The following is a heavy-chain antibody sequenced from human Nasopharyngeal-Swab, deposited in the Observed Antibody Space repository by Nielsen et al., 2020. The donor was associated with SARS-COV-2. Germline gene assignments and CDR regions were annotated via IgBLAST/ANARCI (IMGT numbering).Heavy chain of an antibody. CDR3: AREERESGGFDY. CDR2: ISWNSGST. Sequence: SLKISCAASGFTFDDYAMHWVRQAPGKGLEWVSGISWNSGSTGYADSVKGRFTISRDNAKNSLYLQMNSLRAEDTAVYFCAREERESGGFDYWGQGTLVTVSS. D-gene: IGHD4-23*01. J-gene: IGHJ4*02. V-gene: IGHV3-9*01. CDR1: GFTFDDYA.